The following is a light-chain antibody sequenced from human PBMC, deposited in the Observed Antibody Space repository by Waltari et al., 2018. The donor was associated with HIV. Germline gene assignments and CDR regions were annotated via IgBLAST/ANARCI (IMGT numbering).Light chain of an antibody. CDR2: GDS. J-gene: IGLJ2*01. CDR1: SNNVGTYA. V-gene: IGLV1-36*01. Sequence: QSALTQEVSVSGTVGQKVTLSCTGNSNNVGTYAVGWYQQISHGAPKTVMFGDSLPSGIPYRCSGSKSGTTASLTISGLQPEDDADYYCSTWDYSLSAPLFGGGTKLTVL. CDR3: STWDYSLSAPL.